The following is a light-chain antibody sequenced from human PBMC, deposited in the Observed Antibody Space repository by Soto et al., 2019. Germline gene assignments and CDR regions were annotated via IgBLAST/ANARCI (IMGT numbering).Light chain of an antibody. CDR1: SGDIGDYKY. J-gene: IGLJ2*01. CDR3: SSDTSTSFVI. V-gene: IGLV2-14*01. Sequence: QSALTQPASVSGSPGQSITISCTGSSGDIGDYKYVSWYKQHPGKAPKLMIYDVSNRPSGVSNRFSASKSGNTASLTISGHQAEDEADYYCSSDTSTSFVIFGGGTKLTVL. CDR2: DVS.